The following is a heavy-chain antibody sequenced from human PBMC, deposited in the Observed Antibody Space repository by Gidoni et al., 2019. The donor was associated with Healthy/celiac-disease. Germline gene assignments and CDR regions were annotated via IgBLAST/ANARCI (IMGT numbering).Heavy chain of an antibody. CDR2: IYYSGST. Sequence: QVQLQESGPGLVKPSETLSLTCTVSGGSISSYYWSWIRQPPGKGLEWIGDIYYSGSTNYNPSLKSRVTISVDTSKNQFSLKLSSVTAADTAVYYCAATTVTTLFDYWGQGTLVTVSS. D-gene: IGHD4-17*01. J-gene: IGHJ4*02. CDR1: GGSISSYY. CDR3: AATTVTTLFDY. V-gene: IGHV4-59*01.